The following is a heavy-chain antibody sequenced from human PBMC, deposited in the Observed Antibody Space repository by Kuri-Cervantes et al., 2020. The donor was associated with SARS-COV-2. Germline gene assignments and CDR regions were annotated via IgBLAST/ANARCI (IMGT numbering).Heavy chain of an antibody. Sequence: GESLKISCAASGFTFSNYAMNWVRQAPGKGLEWVSGITGTGRNTYYADSVKGRFTISREKSKNTLYLQMNSLRVKDTAVYYCAKDGFVGGLGSPGRAYFQHWGQGTLVTVSS. D-gene: IGHD2-15*01. V-gene: IGHV3-23*01. CDR3: AKDGFVGGLGSPGRAYFQH. CDR1: GFTFSNYA. CDR2: ITGTGRNT. J-gene: IGHJ1*01.